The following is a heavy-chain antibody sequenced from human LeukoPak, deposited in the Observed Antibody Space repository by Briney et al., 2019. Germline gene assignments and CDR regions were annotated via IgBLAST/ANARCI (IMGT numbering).Heavy chain of an antibody. J-gene: IGHJ4*02. D-gene: IGHD3-22*01. CDR3: ARESLYYYDSSGYFLDY. CDR2: INWNGGST. CDR1: GFTFDDYG. V-gene: IGHV3-20*04. Sequence: GGSLRPSCAASGFTFDDYGMSWVRQAPGKGLEWVPGINWNGGSTGYADSVKGRFTISRDNAKNSLYLQMNSLRAEDTAVYYCARESLYYYDSSGYFLDYWGQGTLVTVSS.